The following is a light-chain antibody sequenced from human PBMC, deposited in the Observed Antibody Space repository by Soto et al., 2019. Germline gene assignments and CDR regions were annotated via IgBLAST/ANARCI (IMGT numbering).Light chain of an antibody. CDR3: QQRSNWPPIT. CDR2: RAS. CDR1: QSVSTN. J-gene: IGKJ5*01. V-gene: IGKV3D-15*01. Sequence: DIVMTQSPATLSVSPGEGATLSCRASQSVSTNVAWYQQKPGQAPRLLIYRASTRATGIPPRFSGSGSGTDFTLTISSLQSEDFAVYYCQQRSNWPPITFGQGTRLEIK.